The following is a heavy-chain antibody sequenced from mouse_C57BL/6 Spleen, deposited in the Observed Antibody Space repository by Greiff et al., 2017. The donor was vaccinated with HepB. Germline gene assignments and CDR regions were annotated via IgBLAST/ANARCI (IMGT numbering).Heavy chain of an antibody. CDR1: GYTFTSYW. D-gene: IGHD1-1*01. Sequence: VHVKQSGTVLARPGASVKMSCKTSGYTFTSYWMHWVKQRPGQGLEWIGAIYPGNSDTSYNQKFKGKAKLTAVTSASTAYMELSSLTNEDSAVYYCTRSNYYGSSYDAMDYWGQGTSVTVSS. V-gene: IGHV1-5*01. CDR2: IYPGNSDT. CDR3: TRSNYYGSSYDAMDY. J-gene: IGHJ4*01.